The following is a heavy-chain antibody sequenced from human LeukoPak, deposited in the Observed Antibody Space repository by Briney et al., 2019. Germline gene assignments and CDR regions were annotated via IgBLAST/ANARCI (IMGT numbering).Heavy chain of an antibody. CDR1: GFTFSNYT. CDR3: LRDLNWSLDQ. Sequence: GGSLRLSCAASGFTFSNYTMHWVRQAPGKGLVWVSRIKSDGITITYADSVKGRFTISRDNAKNTLYLQMNSLRAEDTAVYYCLRDLNWSLDQWGQGTLVTVSS. V-gene: IGHV3-74*01. D-gene: IGHD1-20*01. J-gene: IGHJ4*02. CDR2: IKSDGITI.